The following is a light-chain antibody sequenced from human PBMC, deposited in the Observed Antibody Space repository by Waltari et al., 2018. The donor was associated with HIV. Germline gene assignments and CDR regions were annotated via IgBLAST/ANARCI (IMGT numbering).Light chain of an antibody. CDR1: QSPLHSNGFNY. Sequence: DIVMTQSPLSLPVTPGQPASISCRSSQSPLHSNGFNYLDWYLQKPGQSPQHLIYLGSNRASGVPDRFSGSGSGTDFTLKISRVEAEDVGVYYCMQALQTPLFTFGPGTKVDI. V-gene: IGKV2-28*01. CDR2: LGS. CDR3: MQALQTPLFT. J-gene: IGKJ3*01.